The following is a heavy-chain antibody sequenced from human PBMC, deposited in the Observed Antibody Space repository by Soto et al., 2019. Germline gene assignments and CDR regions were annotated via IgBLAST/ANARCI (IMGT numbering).Heavy chain of an antibody. V-gene: IGHV1-2*02. CDR3: GRGRSGQIVVFY. Sequence: AAVKVSCKASRYTFTGHYIHWVRQAPEQGPEWMGEIGPESGATRYAQKFQGRVTMTRDTSITTVYMELKNLSPDDTAVYYCGRGRSGQIVVFYWGQGTPVTVS. CDR1: RYTFTGHY. CDR2: IGPESGAT. D-gene: IGHD1-26*01. J-gene: IGHJ4*02.